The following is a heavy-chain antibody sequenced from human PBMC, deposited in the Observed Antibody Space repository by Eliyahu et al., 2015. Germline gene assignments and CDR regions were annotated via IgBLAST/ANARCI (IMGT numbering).Heavy chain of an antibody. Sequence: EVQLVESGGGLVQPGGSLRLSCAASGFIFXNYEMNWVRQAPGKGLEWVSYISGSGTTINYADSVKGRFTISRDNAKNSLYLQMNSLRGEDTAVYYCARDRRIQLYRYYAMDVWGQGTTVTVSS. CDR2: ISGSGTTI. CDR3: ARDRRIQLYRYYAMDV. D-gene: IGHD5-18*01. J-gene: IGHJ6*02. V-gene: IGHV3-48*03. CDR1: GFIFXNYE.